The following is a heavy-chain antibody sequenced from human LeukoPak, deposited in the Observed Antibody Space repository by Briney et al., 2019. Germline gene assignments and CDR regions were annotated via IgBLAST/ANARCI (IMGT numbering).Heavy chain of an antibody. CDR2: IYSGGST. V-gene: IGHV3-53*01. D-gene: IGHD1/OR15-1a*01. CDR1: GFTVSSNY. J-gene: IGHJ4*02. Sequence: RGSLRLSCAASGFTVSSNYMSWVRQAPGKGLEWVSVIYSGGSTYYADSVKGRFTISRDNSKNTLYLQMNSLRAEDTAVYYCASLLVNWNNQIDHWGQGTLVTVSS. CDR3: ASLLVNWNNQIDH.